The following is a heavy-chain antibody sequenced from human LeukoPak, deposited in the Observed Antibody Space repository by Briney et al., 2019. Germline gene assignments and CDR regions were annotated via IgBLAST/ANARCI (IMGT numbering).Heavy chain of an antibody. V-gene: IGHV5-51*01. CDR3: ARRLAVATGDY. CDR2: IYPGDFDT. D-gene: IGHD2-15*01. Sequence: GESLKISCKASGYGFTGHWIAWVRQMPGKGLEWIGVIYPGDFDTRYSPSVQGQVTISADTSITTAYLQWSSLRASDTAIYYCARRLAVATGDYWGQGTPVTASS. CDR1: GYGFTGHW. J-gene: IGHJ4*02.